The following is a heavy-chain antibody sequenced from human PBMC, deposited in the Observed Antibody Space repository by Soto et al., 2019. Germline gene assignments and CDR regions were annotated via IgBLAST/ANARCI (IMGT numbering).Heavy chain of an antibody. V-gene: IGHV1-46*01. D-gene: IGHD3-10*01. CDR2: INPSGGST. Sequence: ASGTVCCEAATSTFTTYSFQWVRQAPGQGLEWMGIINPSGGSTRYAQKFQGRVTMTSDTSTGTVYMELRSLRSEDTAMYYCARSRGVPHNFDNWGQGTLVTVS. J-gene: IGHJ4*02. CDR1: TSTFTTYS. CDR3: ARSRGVPHNFDN.